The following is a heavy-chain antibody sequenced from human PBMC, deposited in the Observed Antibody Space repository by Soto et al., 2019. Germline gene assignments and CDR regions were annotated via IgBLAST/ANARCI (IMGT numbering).Heavy chain of an antibody. D-gene: IGHD2-8*02. CDR3: ASSVLVTSTMNYFDL. CDR1: GYSFSNFW. CDR2: IYPDDSDT. Sequence: GESRKISCQASGYSFSNFWIAWVRQMPGEGLEWLGIIYPDDSDTRYSPSFLGQVTISADKSIKTTYLQWSSLKASDTAIYFCASSVLVTSTMNYFDLWGQGTLVTVSS. J-gene: IGHJ4*02. V-gene: IGHV5-51*01.